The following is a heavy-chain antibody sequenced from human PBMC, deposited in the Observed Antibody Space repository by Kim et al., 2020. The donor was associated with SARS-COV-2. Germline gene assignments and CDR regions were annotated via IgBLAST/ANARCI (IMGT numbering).Heavy chain of an antibody. D-gene: IGHD6-25*01. J-gene: IGHJ3*01. Sequence: SETLSLTCVVSVDSITSFYWWSWVRRPPGKGLEYIGEISQSGNIVYNPSLRGRVTISVDNSNKQISLNLTAVTAADTAVYYCARRLPCLASFDFWGRGT. CDR2: ISQSGNI. CDR3: ARRLPCLASFDF. CDR1: VDSITSFYW. V-gene: IGHV4-4*02.